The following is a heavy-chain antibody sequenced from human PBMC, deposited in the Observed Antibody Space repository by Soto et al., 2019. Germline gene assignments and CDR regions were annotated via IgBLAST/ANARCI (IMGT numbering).Heavy chain of an antibody. D-gene: IGHD6-13*01. V-gene: IGHV4-59*01. J-gene: IGHJ6*03. CDR1: GGSISSYY. CDR2: IYYSGRT. Sequence: SETLSLTCTVSGGSISSYYWSWIRQPPGKGLEWIGYIYYSGRTNYNPSLKSRVTISVDTSKNQFSLKLSSVTAADTAVYYCARSPAAPPYYYYYMDVWGKGTTVTVSS. CDR3: ARSPAAPPYYYYYMDV.